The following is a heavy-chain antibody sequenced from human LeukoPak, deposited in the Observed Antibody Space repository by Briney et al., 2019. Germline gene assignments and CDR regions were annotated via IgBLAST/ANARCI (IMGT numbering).Heavy chain of an antibody. J-gene: IGHJ6*03. CDR3: ARVARSFYYYYMDV. CDR2: IYSSGIT. CDR1: GDSISNYY. V-gene: IGHV4-4*07. Sequence: PSETLSLTCTVSGDSISNYYWNWIRQPAGKGLECIGRIYSSGITNYDPSLKSRVTMSIDTSKNQFSLNLTSVTAADTAVYYCARVARSFYYYYMDVWGKGTTVTVSS.